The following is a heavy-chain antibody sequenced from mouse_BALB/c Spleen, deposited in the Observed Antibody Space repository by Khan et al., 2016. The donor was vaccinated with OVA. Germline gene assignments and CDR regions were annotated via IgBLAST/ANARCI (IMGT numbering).Heavy chain of an antibody. CDR1: GYTFTNYV. V-gene: IGHV9-1*02. Sequence: QIHLVQSGPELKKPGETVKISCKASGYTFTNYVMNWVKQTPGKGLKWMGWINTYTGEPTYADDFMGRFAFSLDTSVSTAYLQINSLKYEDQATYFCKRFHGGYWGQGTTLTVSS. CDR2: INTYTGEP. J-gene: IGHJ2*01. CDR3: KRFHGGY. D-gene: IGHD1-1*01.